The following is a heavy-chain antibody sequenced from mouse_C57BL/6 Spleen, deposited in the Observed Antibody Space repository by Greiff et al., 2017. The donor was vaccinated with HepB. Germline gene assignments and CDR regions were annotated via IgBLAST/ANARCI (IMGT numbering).Heavy chain of an antibody. CDR1: GYTFTDYY. CDR3: ARSGADYFDY. V-gene: IGHV1-76*01. D-gene: IGHD4-1*01. J-gene: IGHJ2*01. CDR2: IYPGSGNT. Sequence: VKLQESGAELVRPGASVKLSCKASGYTFTDYYINWVKQRPGQGLEWIARIYPGSGNTYYNEKFKGKATLTAEKSSSTAYMQLSSLTSEDSAVYFCARSGADYFDYWGQGTTLTVSS.